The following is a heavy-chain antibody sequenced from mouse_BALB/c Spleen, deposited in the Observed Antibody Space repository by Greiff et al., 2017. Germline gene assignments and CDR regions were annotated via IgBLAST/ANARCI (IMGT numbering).Heavy chain of an antibody. J-gene: IGHJ4*01. CDR2: INPYNDGT. D-gene: IGHD1-2*01. Sequence: EVQLQESGPELVKPGASVKMSCKASGYTFTSYVMHWVKQKPGQGLEWIGYINPYNDGTKYNEKFKGKATLTSDKSSSTAYMELSSLTSEDSAVYYCARGAATWENHVPYAMDYWGQGTSVTVSS. CDR3: ARGAATWENHVPYAMDY. CDR1: GYTFTSYV. V-gene: IGHV1-14*01.